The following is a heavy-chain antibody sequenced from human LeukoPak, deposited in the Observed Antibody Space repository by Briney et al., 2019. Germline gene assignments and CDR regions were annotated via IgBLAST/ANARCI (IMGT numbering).Heavy chain of an antibody. CDR2: IIPIFGTA. Sequence: SVKVSCKASGGTFSSYAISWVRQAPGQGLEWMGGIIPIFGTANYAQKFQGRVTITADESTSTAYMELSSLRSEDTAVYYCAREVVRCSSTSCYSENFDYWGQGTLVTVSS. V-gene: IGHV1-69*13. J-gene: IGHJ4*02. CDR3: AREVVRCSSTSCYSENFDY. D-gene: IGHD2-2*02. CDR1: GGTFSSYA.